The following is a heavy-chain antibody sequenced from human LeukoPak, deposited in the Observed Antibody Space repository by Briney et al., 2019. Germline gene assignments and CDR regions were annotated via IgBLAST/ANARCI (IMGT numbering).Heavy chain of an antibody. CDR2: ISAYNGNT. CDR3: AREIVRLGELSSYEIGGYFDY. CDR1: GYTFTSYG. V-gene: IGHV1-18*01. J-gene: IGHJ4*02. D-gene: IGHD3-16*02. Sequence: ASVKVSCKASGYTFTSYGISWVRQAPGQGLEWMGWISAYNGNTNYAQKLQGRVTMTTDTSTSTAYMELRSLRSDDTAVYYCAREIVRLGELSSYEIGGYFDYWGQGTLVTVSS.